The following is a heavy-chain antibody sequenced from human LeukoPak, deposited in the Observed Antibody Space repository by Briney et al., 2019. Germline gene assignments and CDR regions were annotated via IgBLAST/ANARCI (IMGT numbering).Heavy chain of an antibody. Sequence: SVKVSCKASGGTFSSYAISWVRQAPGQGLEWMGRIISILGIANYAQKFQGRVTITADKSTSTAYMELSSLRSEDTAVYYCARSAEWELRALSFDYWGQGTLVTVSS. D-gene: IGHD1-26*01. CDR2: IISILGIA. V-gene: IGHV1-69*04. CDR1: GGTFSSYA. CDR3: ARSAEWELRALSFDY. J-gene: IGHJ4*02.